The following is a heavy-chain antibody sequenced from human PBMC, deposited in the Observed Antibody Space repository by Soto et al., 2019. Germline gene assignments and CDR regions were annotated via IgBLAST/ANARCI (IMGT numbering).Heavy chain of an antibody. CDR1: GGTFSSYG. CDR2: FIPIFDTA. Sequence: QVQLVQSGAEVKKPGSSVKVSCKASGGTFSSYGISWVRQAPGQGLEWMGGFIPIFDTANYAQKFQGRVTFPAGESTTTAYMELSSLRSEDTAVYSCARHDCISSSCYYYYYYGLDVWGLGTTVTVSS. V-gene: IGHV1-69*12. D-gene: IGHD2-2*01. CDR3: ARHDCISSSCYYYYYYGLDV. J-gene: IGHJ6*02.